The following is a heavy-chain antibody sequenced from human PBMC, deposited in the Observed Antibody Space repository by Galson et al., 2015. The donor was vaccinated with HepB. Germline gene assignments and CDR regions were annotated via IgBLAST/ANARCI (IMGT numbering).Heavy chain of an antibody. Sequence: ETLSLTCAVSGGSISSSNWWSWVRQPPGKGLEWIGEIYHSGSTNYNPSLKSRVTMSVDTSKNQFSLKLSSVTAADTAVYYCARASDDAFDIWGQGTMVTVSS. CDR3: ARASDDAFDI. V-gene: IGHV4-4*02. CDR1: GGSISSSNW. CDR2: IYHSGST. J-gene: IGHJ3*02.